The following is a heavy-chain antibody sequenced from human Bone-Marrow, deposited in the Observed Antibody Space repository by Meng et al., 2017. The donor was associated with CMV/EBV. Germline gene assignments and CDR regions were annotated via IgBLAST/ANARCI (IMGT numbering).Heavy chain of an antibody. V-gene: IGHV5-51*01. CDR2: IYPGDSDT. D-gene: IGHD2/OR15-2a*01. J-gene: IGHJ4*02. Sequence: GESLKISCKTSGYTFTSVWIGWVRQKPGRGLEWMGSIYPGDSDTRYSPSFQGQVTISADKSISTAYLQWSSLEASDTAIYYCARQSGLLYADQWGQGTLVTVSS. CDR1: GYTFTSVW. CDR3: ARQSGLLYADQ.